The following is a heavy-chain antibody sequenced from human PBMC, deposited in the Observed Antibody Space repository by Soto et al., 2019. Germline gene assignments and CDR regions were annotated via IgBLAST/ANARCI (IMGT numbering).Heavy chain of an antibody. Sequence: SQTLSLACAIFGDSVYIYMAAWNWIRKSPSRGLEWLGRTYYRSKWYNDYAVSVKSRITINPDTSKNQFSLQLNSVTPEDTAVYYCARAPPYSSGWPFDYWGQGTLVTVSS. D-gene: IGHD6-19*01. J-gene: IGHJ4*02. CDR1: GDSVYIYMAA. V-gene: IGHV6-1*01. CDR3: ARAPPYSSGWPFDY. CDR2: TYYRSKWYN.